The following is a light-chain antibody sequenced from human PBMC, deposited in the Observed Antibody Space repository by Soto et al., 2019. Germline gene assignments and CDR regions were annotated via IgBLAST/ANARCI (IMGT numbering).Light chain of an antibody. CDR1: QTVSNTY. J-gene: IGKJ4*01. CDR2: GAS. CDR3: QQYGALPPT. Sequence: EIVLTQFPGALSLSPGERVTLSCRASQTVSNTYLAWYQQQSGQAPKFLIYGASNRATGIPDRFSGSGSGTDFTLTISILEPEDFAVYYCQQYGALPPTFGGGTKVEIK. V-gene: IGKV3-20*01.